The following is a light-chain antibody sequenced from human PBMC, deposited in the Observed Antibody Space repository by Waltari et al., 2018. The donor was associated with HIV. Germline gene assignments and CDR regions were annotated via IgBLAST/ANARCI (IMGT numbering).Light chain of an antibody. Sequence: QSALTQPASVSGSTGQSITISCTGTSSDVGGYNLVSWYQQHPGKAPKLMIYEVSKRPSGVSNRFSGSKSGNTAYLTISGLQAEDEADYYCCAYAGSTTYVIFGGGTKLTVL. CDR3: CAYAGSTTYVI. J-gene: IGLJ2*01. CDR2: EVS. V-gene: IGLV2-23*02. CDR1: SSDVGGYNL.